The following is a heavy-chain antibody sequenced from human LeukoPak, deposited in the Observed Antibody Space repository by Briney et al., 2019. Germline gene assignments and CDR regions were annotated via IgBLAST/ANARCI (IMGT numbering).Heavy chain of an antibody. CDR3: ARAEATTKHFDY. D-gene: IGHD4-17*01. CDR1: GFIFNNYW. Sequence: GGSLRLSCAASGFIFNNYWMGWVRQAPGNGLEWVANIKEDGSEKYYVDSVKGRFTISRDNAKNSLYLQMNNLRVEETAVYYCARAEATTKHFDYWGQGTLVTVSS. CDR2: IKEDGSEK. J-gene: IGHJ4*02. V-gene: IGHV3-7*01.